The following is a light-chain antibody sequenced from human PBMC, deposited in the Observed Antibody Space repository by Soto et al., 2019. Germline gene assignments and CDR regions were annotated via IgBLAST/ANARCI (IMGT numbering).Light chain of an antibody. V-gene: IGKV3-15*01. CDR2: GAS. J-gene: IGKJ5*01. Sequence: EILMTQSPATRSVSPGERATLSCRASQSISSNLAWYQQKPGQAPRLLIYGASTRATGIPDRFSGSGSGTDFTLTISSLQSDDFAVYHCQQYQNWPPITFGQGTRLEI. CDR3: QQYQNWPPIT. CDR1: QSISSN.